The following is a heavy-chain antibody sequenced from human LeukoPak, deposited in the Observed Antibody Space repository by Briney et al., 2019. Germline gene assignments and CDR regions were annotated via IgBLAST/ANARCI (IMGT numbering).Heavy chain of an antibody. V-gene: IGHV1-2*02. CDR1: GYTFTSYG. CDR2: INPNSGVT. J-gene: IGHJ4*02. Sequence: ASVKVSCKASGYTFTSYGISWVRQAPGQGLEWMGWINPNSGVTNYAQKFQGSVTMTRDTSISTAYIILRRLTSDDTAVYYCAREFKIRYSGYDFWETPVDYWGQGTLVTVSS. CDR3: AREFKIRYSGYDFWETPVDY. D-gene: IGHD5-12*01.